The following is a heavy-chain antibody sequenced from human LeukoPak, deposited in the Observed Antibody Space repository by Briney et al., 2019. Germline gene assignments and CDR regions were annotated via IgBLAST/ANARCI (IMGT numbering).Heavy chain of an antibody. V-gene: IGHV3-53*01. D-gene: IGHD6-6*01. CDR3: ARDNAPYTSSSSGLGLFDY. J-gene: IGHJ4*02. CDR1: GFTVSSNY. CDR2: IYSGGST. Sequence: GGSLRLSCAASGFTVSSNYMSWVRQAPGKGLEWVSVIYSGGSTYFADSVKGRFTISRDNSMNTLYLQMNSLRAEDTAVYYCARDNAPYTSSSSGLGLFDYWGQGTLVTVSS.